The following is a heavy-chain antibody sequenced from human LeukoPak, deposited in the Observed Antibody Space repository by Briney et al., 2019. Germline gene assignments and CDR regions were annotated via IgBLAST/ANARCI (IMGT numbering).Heavy chain of an antibody. D-gene: IGHD2-15*01. CDR2: IYYGGST. J-gene: IGHJ4*02. CDR3: ARYCSGGDCYSKALDY. V-gene: IGHV4-59*01. CDR1: GGSINNYW. Sequence: TSETLSLTCSVSGGSINNYWWNWIRQPPGKGLVWIGYIYYGGSTSYNPSLKSRLTISVDTSLNQFSLKLNSVTDADTAVYYCARYCSGGDCYSKALDYWGQGILVTVSS.